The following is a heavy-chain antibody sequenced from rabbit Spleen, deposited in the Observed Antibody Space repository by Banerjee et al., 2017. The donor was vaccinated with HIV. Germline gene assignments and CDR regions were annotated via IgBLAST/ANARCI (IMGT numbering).Heavy chain of an antibody. CDR1: GFTISRYN. CDR2: IDIGSGVT. V-gene: IGHV1S45*01. J-gene: IGHJ3*01. Sequence: QEQLEESGGDLVQPGGSLTLTCKVSGFTISRYNIVWVRQAPGKGLEWIAKIDIGSGVTDYASWAKGRFTISKTSSTTVTLQMTSLTAADTATYFCAKDADWAFQLWGQGTLVTVS. D-gene: IGHD2-1*01. CDR3: AKDADWAFQL.